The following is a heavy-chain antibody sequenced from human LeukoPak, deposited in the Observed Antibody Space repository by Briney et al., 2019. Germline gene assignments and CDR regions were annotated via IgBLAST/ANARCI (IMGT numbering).Heavy chain of an antibody. CDR1: GFTFSDYY. CDR2: ISSSGSTI. D-gene: IGHD3-10*01. CDR3: AGAATNGSAYNWFDP. Sequence: GGSLRLSCAASGFTFSDYYMSWIRQAPGKGLEWVSYISSSGSTIYYADSVKGRFTTSRDNAKNSLYLQMNSLRAEDTAVYYCAGAATNGSAYNWFDPWGQGTLVTVSS. J-gene: IGHJ5*02. V-gene: IGHV3-11*01.